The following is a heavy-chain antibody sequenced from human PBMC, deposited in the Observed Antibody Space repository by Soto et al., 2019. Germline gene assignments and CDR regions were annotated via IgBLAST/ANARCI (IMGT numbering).Heavy chain of an antibody. D-gene: IGHD6-13*01. V-gene: IGHV1-8*01. J-gene: IGHJ6*02. CDR1: EYTFTSYD. Sequence: QVQLVQSGAEVKKPGASVQVSCKTSEYTFTSYDINWVRQAPGQGLEWVGWMNTNSDDTRSAQKFRGRLTLTRHKSMRAVYMKLSNLRPDDSAVYYCAREWSAAGHFYGMDVWGQGTTVAVSS. CDR3: AREWSAAGHFYGMDV. CDR2: MNTNSDDT.